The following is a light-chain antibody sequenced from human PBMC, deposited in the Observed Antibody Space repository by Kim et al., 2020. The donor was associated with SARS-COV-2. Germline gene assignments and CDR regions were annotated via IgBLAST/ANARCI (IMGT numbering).Light chain of an antibody. CDR2: GDK. Sequence: SSELTQDPAVSVALGQTVTITCQGDSLRDYYASWFRQKSGQAPILVIYGDKNRPSGIPDRFSGSGSGNTASLTITGAQAEDEADYYCNSRASSGNDVLFG. J-gene: IGLJ3*02. CDR1: SLRDYY. V-gene: IGLV3-19*01. CDR3: NSRASSGNDVL.